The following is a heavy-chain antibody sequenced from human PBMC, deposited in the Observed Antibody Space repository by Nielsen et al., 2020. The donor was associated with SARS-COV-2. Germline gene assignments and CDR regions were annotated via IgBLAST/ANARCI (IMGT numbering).Heavy chain of an antibody. D-gene: IGHD3-10*01. CDR1: GGSFSDYY. CDR2: IYYSGST. J-gene: IGHJ6*02. CDR3: ARDRGYYGSGSEVYYYYGMDV. V-gene: IGHV4-59*01. Sequence: SETLSLTCGVYGGSFSDYYWNWIRQPPGKGLEWIGYIYYSGSTNYNPSLKSRVTISVDTSKNQFSLKLSSVTAADTAVYYCARDRGYYGSGSEVYYYYGMDVWGQGTTVTVSS.